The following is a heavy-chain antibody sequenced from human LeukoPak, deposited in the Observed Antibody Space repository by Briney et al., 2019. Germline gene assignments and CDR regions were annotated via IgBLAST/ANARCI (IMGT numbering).Heavy chain of an antibody. D-gene: IGHD2-15*01. CDR1: GFTFSSYG. V-gene: IGHV3-30*18. J-gene: IGHJ6*02. CDR3: AKGYCSGGSCYGLGYYYYYGMDV. CDR2: ISYDGSNK. Sequence: PGRSLRLSCAASGFTFSSYGMHWVRQAPGKGLEWVAVISYDGSNKYYADSVKGRFTISRDNSKNTQYLQMNSLRAEDTAVYYCAKGYCSGGSCYGLGYYYYYGMDVWGQGTTVTVSS.